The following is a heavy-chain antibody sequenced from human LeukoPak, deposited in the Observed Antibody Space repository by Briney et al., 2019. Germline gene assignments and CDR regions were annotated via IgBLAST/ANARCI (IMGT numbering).Heavy chain of an antibody. D-gene: IGHD6-19*01. CDR2: IRSKAYGGTT. CDR3: TRLRLKQWLLSD. Sequence: PGGSLRLSCAASGFTFSSYAMSWVRQAPGKGLEWVGFIRSKAYGGTTEYAASVKGRFTISRDDSKSIAYLQMNSLKTEDTAVYYCTRLRLKQWLLSDWGQGTLVTVSS. V-gene: IGHV3-49*04. CDR1: GFTFSSYA. J-gene: IGHJ4*02.